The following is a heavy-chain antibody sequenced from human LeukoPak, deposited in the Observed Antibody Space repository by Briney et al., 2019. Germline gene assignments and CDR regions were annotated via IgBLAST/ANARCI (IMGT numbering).Heavy chain of an antibody. V-gene: IGHV3-21*04. CDR3: AKEGGQLWLRAFDY. Sequence: GGSLRLSCATSGFTFSSYNINWVRQAPGKGLEWVSSISSSSSYIYYADSVKGRFTISRDNSKNTLYLQMNSLRAEDTAIYYCAKEGGQLWLRAFDYWGQGTLVTVSS. CDR1: GFTFSSYN. D-gene: IGHD5-18*01. CDR2: ISSSSSYI. J-gene: IGHJ4*02.